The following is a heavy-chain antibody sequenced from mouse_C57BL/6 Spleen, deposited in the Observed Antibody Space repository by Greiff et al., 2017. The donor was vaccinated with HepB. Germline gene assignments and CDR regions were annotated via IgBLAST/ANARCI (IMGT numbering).Heavy chain of an antibody. CDR2: ISYDGSN. J-gene: IGHJ4*01. CDR3: ASYDGGYYAMDY. V-gene: IGHV3-6*01. CDR1: GYSITSGYY. D-gene: IGHD2-3*01. Sequence: VQLKESGPGLVKPSQSLSLTCSVTGYSITSGYYWNWIRQFPGNKLEWMGYISYDGSNNYNPSLKNRISITRDTSKNQFFLKLNSVTTEDTATYYCASYDGGYYAMDYWGQGTSVTVSS.